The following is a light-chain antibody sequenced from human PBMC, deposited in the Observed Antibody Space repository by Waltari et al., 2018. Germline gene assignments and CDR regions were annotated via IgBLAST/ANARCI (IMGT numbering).Light chain of an antibody. V-gene: IGLV1-44*01. CDR3: AAWDDTLNGWV. Sequence: QSVLTQPPSASGTPGRRVTISCAGSSSNIGSNSVNWYQQLPGTAPKLLIYITSNRPSGLPDRRAGSKSGTSASLAIMGLQSEDEADYYCAAWDDTLNGWVFGGGTKLTVL. J-gene: IGLJ3*02. CDR2: ITS. CDR1: SSNIGSNS.